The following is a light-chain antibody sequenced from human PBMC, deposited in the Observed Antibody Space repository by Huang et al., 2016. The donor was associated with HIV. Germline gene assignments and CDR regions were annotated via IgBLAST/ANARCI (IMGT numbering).Light chain of an antibody. CDR2: EAS. CDR1: QSVSTR. V-gene: IGKV1-5*03. CDR3: QQYNTFT. J-gene: IGKJ3*01. Sequence: DIQMTQFPSTLSAAIGNRVTITCRASQSVSTRCAWYQHKPGKSPRLLIQEASSLESGVPSRFSVSGSGTEFTLTISSLQPDDSATYSCQQYNTFTFGPGTKVDI.